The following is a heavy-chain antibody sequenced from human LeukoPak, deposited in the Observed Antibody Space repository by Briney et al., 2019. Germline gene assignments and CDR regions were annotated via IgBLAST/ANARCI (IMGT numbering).Heavy chain of an antibody. CDR3: AKGLLTAGSHNCMDV. J-gene: IGHJ6*03. CDR2: IDTRGTGT. V-gene: IGHV3-23*05. CDR1: GFTFSSYS. Sequence: PGGSLRLSCAASGFTFSSYSMNWVRQAPGKGLEWVSTIDTRGTGTFYADSVKGRFTISRDNSKNTLLVQMSGLRAEDTAVYYCAKGLLTAGSHNCMDVWGKGTTVTVSS. D-gene: IGHD2-21*02.